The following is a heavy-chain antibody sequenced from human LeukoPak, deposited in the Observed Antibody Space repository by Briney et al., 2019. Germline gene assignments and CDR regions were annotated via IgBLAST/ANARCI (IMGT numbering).Heavy chain of an antibody. J-gene: IGHJ1*01. Sequence: GASVKVSCKASGGTFSSYAISWVRQAPGQGLEWMGGIIPIFGTANYAQKFQGRVTITADESTSTAYMELSSLRSEDTAVYYCARVDSSGYHEYFQHWGQGTLVTVSS. CDR2: IIPIFGTA. V-gene: IGHV1-69*13. D-gene: IGHD3-22*01. CDR3: ARVDSSGYHEYFQH. CDR1: GGTFSSYA.